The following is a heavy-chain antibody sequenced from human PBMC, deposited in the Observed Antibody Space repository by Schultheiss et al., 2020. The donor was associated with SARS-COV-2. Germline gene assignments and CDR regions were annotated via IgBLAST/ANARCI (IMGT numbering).Heavy chain of an antibody. D-gene: IGHD6-19*01. J-gene: IGHJ3*02. CDR1: GYSFTSYW. CDR3: ARQGIAVAGGAFDI. Sequence: GGSLRLSCKGSGYSFTSYWIGWVRQMPGKGLEWMGIISPGDSDTRYSPSFQGQVTISADKSISTAYLQWSSLKASDTAMYYCARQGIAVAGGAFDIWGQGTMVTVSS. CDR2: ISPGDSDT. V-gene: IGHV5-51*01.